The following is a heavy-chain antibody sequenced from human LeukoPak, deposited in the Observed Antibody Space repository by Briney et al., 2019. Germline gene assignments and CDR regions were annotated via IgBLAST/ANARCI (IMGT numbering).Heavy chain of an antibody. Sequence: PSETLSLTCTVSGYSISSGYYWGWIRQPPGKGLEWIGSIYHSGSTYYNPSLKSRVTISVDTSKNQFSLKLSSVTAADTAVYHCARVSSGWFLPPFDYWGQGTLVTVSS. D-gene: IGHD6-19*01. V-gene: IGHV4-38-2*02. CDR1: GYSISSGYY. CDR3: ARVSSGWFLPPFDY. CDR2: IYHSGST. J-gene: IGHJ4*02.